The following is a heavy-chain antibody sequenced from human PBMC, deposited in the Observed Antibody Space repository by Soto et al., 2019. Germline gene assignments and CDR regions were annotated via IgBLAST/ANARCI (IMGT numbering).Heavy chain of an antibody. J-gene: IGHJ4*02. V-gene: IGHV3-11*01. CDR2: ISFSDGSI. D-gene: IGHD5-12*01. CDR3: ARDLSGYVPFDF. Sequence: PGKGLEWVSYISFSDGSIYYADSVKGRFTISRDNAKSSLYLQMNSLRAEDTALYYCARDLSGYVPFDFWGQGTLVTGTS.